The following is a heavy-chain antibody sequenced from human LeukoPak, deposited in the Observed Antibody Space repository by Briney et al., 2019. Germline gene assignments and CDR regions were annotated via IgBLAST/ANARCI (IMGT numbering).Heavy chain of an antibody. Sequence: PGGSLRLSCAASGCTFSSYWMHWVRQPPGKGLVWVSRINSDGSSTSYADSVKGRFTISRDNAKNKLYLQMNSLRAEATAVYYCARGIRYCTSNRRYCGFDPWGQGTLVTVSS. D-gene: IGHD2-2*01. J-gene: IGHJ5*02. V-gene: IGHV3-74*01. CDR3: ARGIRYCTSNRRYCGFDP. CDR1: GCTFSSYW. CDR2: INSDGSST.